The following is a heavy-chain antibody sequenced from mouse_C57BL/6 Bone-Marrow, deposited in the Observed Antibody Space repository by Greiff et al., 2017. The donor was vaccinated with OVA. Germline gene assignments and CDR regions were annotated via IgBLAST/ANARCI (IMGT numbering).Heavy chain of an antibody. Sequence: VQLQQPGAELVKPGASVKLSCKASGYTFTSYWMHWVKQRPGQGLEWIGRIDPEDGETKYAPKFQGKATITADTSSNTAYLQLSSLTSEDTAVYYCASSYYSNPPFAYWGQGTLVTVSA. CDR3: ASSYYSNPPFAY. CDR2: IDPEDGET. D-gene: IGHD2-5*01. J-gene: IGHJ3*01. CDR1: GYTFTSYW. V-gene: IGHV14-2*01.